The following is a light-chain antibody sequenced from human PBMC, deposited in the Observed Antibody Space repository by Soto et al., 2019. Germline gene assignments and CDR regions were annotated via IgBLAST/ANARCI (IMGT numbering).Light chain of an antibody. CDR3: QTWGPGIRV. V-gene: IGLV4-69*02. Sequence: QLVLTQSPSASASLGASVKLTCTLDSGHRNDAIAWHQQQPEKGPRFLVKINRDGSHSRGDGIPDRFSGSRSGTECYLTISSLRSEDEADYYCQTWGPGIRVFGGGTKLTVL. CDR1: SGHRNDA. J-gene: IGLJ3*02. CDR2: INRDGSH.